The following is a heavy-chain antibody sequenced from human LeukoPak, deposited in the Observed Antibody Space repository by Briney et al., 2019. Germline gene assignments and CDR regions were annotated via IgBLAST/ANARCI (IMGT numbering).Heavy chain of an antibody. J-gene: IGHJ3*02. D-gene: IGHD3-10*01. CDR1: GFTFSSYG. CDR2: IRNDGNYK. CDR3: ARARRADLRFGEAFRHTKAARAFDI. V-gene: IGHV3-30*02. Sequence: GGSLRLSCAASGFTFSSYGMHWVRQAPGKGLEWVAFIRNDGNYKYYADSVKGRFTVSRDNAKNSLYLQMNSLRAEDTAVYYCARARRADLRFGEAFRHTKAARAFDIWGQGTMVTVSS.